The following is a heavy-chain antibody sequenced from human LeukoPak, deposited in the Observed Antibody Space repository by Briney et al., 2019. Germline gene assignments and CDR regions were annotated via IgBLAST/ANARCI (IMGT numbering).Heavy chain of an antibody. D-gene: IGHD4-17*01. V-gene: IGHV3-33*08. CDR2: IWYDGSNK. CDR1: GFTFTSYA. CDR3: ARNQDYGVYNSVGAFDI. J-gene: IGHJ3*02. Sequence: GGSLRLSCAASGFTFTSYAMSWVRQAPGKGLEGVAVIWYDGSNKYYADSVKGRFTISRDNSKNTLYLQMNSLRAEDTAVYYCARNQDYGVYNSVGAFDIWGQGTMVTVSS.